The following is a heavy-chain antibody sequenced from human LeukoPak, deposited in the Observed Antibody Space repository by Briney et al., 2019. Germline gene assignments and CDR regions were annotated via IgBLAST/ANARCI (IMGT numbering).Heavy chain of an antibody. Sequence: ASVKVSCKSSGYTFTTYGISWVRQAPGQGLEWLGRISVYNGNPNYAQKLQGRVTMTTDTSTRTAYMELRSLRSDDTAVYYCARMILLLGDVLTVPPRGFDYWGQGTLVTVSS. D-gene: IGHD3-9*01. V-gene: IGHV1-18*01. CDR1: GYTFTTYG. CDR2: ISVYNGNP. J-gene: IGHJ4*02. CDR3: ARMILLLGDVLTVPPRGFDY.